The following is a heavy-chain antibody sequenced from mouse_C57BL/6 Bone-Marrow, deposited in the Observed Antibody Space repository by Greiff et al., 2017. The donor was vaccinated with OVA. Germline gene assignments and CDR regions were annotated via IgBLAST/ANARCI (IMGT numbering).Heavy chain of an antibody. Sequence: VKQRPGQGLEWIGDIYPGSGSTNYNEKFKSKATLTVDTSSSTAYMQLSSLTSEDSAVYYCARKRQLRPWFAYWGQGTLVTVSA. V-gene: IGHV1-55*01. J-gene: IGHJ3*01. CDR2: IYPGSGST. D-gene: IGHD3-2*02. CDR3: ARKRQLRPWFAY.